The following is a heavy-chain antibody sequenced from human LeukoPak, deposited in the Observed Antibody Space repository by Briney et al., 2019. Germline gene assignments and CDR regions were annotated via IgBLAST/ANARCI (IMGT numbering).Heavy chain of an antibody. CDR1: GYSFTSYW. Sequence: GESLMISCKDSGYSFTSYWLGWVRQMPGKGLEWMGIIYPGDSDTRYSPSFQGQVTISADKSISTASLQWSSLKASDTAMYYCARHKGGVVNLYYYYYYMDVWGKGTTVTVSS. CDR2: IYPGDSDT. V-gene: IGHV5-51*01. J-gene: IGHJ6*03. CDR3: ARHKGGVVNLYYYYYYMDV. D-gene: IGHD4-23*01.